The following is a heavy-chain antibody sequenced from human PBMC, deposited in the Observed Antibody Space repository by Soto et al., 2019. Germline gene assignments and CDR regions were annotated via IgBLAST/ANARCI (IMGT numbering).Heavy chain of an antibody. Sequence: QEQLVQSGAKVEKPGASLKVSCKASGYTFGAYYIHWVRQAPGQALEWMGWINPNTSGGTKYAQKLQGRVTQTRDTSVTTAYMELNRLTFDDRAVYYCSRDASSCSLFGDRMPKNWYFDRWGRGTLVTVSS. J-gene: IGHJ2*01. CDR2: INPNTSGGT. CDR3: SRDASSCSLFGDRMPKNWYFDR. D-gene: IGHD3-10*01. CDR1: GYTFGAYY. V-gene: IGHV1-2*02.